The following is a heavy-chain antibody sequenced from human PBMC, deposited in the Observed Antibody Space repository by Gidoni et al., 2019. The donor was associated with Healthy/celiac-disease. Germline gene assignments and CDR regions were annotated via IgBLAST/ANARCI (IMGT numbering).Heavy chain of an antibody. J-gene: IGHJ5*02. V-gene: IGHV3-23*01. CDR3: AKDAVRSGYDSDWFDP. CDR1: GFTFRISA. CDR2: ISGSGGST. D-gene: IGHD5-12*01. Sequence: EVQLLESGGGLVQPGGSLSLSCAASGFTFRISAMSWVRQAPGKGLEWVSAISGSGGSTYYADSVKGRFTISRDNSKNTLYLQMNSLRAEDTAVYYCAKDAVRSGYDSDWFDPWGQGTLVTVSS.